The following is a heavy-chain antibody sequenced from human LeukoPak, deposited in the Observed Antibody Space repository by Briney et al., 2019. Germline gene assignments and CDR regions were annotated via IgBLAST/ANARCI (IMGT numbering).Heavy chain of an antibody. J-gene: IGHJ4*02. Sequence: SETLSLTCTVSGGSITTSDFYWGWVRQPPGKGLECIGIVFYSGNTYYNPSLKSRVTMFVDTSKNQFSLRLSSVTAADTAVYYRTRQYCTGGNCDTFDYWGQGTLVTVSS. CDR2: VFYSGNT. D-gene: IGHD2-15*01. V-gene: IGHV4-39*01. CDR1: GGSITTSDFY. CDR3: TRQYCTGGNCDTFDY.